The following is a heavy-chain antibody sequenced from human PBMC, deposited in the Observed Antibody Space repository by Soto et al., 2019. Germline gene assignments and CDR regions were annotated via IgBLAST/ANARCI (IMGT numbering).Heavy chain of an antibody. CDR3: ARTANYAFCSGSAPYYFYDMDV. CDR2: IDWDDDK. CDR1: GFSLSTSGMC. D-gene: IGHD3-3*01. V-gene: IGHV2-70*11. Sequence: SGPTLVNPTQTLTLTCTFSGFSLSTSGMCVSWIRQPPGKALEWLARIDWDDDKYYSTSLKTRLTISKDTSKNKVVLTMTNMDPVDTTTYYCARTANYAFCSGSAPYYFYDMDVWGKGTAVTVSS. J-gene: IGHJ6*03.